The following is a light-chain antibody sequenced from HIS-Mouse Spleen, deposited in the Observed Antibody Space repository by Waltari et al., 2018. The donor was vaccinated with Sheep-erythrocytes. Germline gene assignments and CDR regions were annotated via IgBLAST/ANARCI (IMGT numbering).Light chain of an antibody. CDR1: SSDVGGYNY. Sequence: QSALTQPRSVSGSPGQSVTISCTGTSSDVGGYNYVSWYQQHPGKVPKLMIDDVSKRPSGVPDRFSGSKSGNTASLTISGLQAEDEADYYCCSYAGSYNHVFATGTKVTVL. V-gene: IGLV2-11*01. CDR3: CSYAGSYNHV. J-gene: IGLJ1*01. CDR2: DVS.